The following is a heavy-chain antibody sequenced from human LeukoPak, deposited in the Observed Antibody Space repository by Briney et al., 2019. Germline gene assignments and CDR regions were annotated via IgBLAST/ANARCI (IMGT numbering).Heavy chain of an antibody. Sequence: ASVKVSCKASGYTFTGYYMHWVRQAPGQGLEWMGWINPNSGGTNYAQKFQGRVTMTRDTSICTAYMELSRLRSDDTAVYYCARAGDGYSYFDYWGQGTLVTVSS. J-gene: IGHJ4*02. V-gene: IGHV1-2*02. CDR2: INPNSGGT. CDR1: GYTFTGYY. D-gene: IGHD5-24*01. CDR3: ARAGDGYSYFDY.